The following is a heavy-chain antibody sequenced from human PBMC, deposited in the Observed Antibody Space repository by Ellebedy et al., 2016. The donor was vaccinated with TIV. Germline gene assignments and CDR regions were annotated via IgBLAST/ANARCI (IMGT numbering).Heavy chain of an antibody. J-gene: IGHJ2*01. CDR3: ARKVPAPSTVPPNCYFDL. Sequence: GESLKIPCAASGFTFSSYSMNWVRQAPGKGLEWVSYISSSSSTIYYADSVKGRFTISRDNAKNSLYLQMTSLRAEDTAVYYCARKVPAPSTVPPNCYFDLWGRGTLVTVSS. CDR2: ISSSSSTI. D-gene: IGHD4-17*01. V-gene: IGHV3-48*01. CDR1: GFTFSSYS.